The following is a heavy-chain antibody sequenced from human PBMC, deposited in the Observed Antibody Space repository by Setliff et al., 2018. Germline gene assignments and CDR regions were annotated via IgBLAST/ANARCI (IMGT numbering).Heavy chain of an antibody. V-gene: IGHV4-4*08. CDR3: ARDSALHSYHYDSSGYLDY. CDR2: VSYGGST. Sequence: PSETLSLTCAVSGAATSTYHWSWLRQSPGKGLEWIGYVSYGGSTYYNPSLKSRVTISVDTSKNQFSLKLSSVTAADTAVYYCARDSALHSYHYDSSGYLDYWGQGALVTVSS. CDR1: GAATSTYH. J-gene: IGHJ4*02. D-gene: IGHD3-22*01.